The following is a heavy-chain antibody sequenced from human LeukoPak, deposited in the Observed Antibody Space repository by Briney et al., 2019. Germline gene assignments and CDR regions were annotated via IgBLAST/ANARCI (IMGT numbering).Heavy chain of an antibody. CDR2: ISSSSSYI. J-gene: IGHJ1*01. CDR1: GFTFSSYS. D-gene: IGHD2-8*01. Sequence: GGSMRLSCAASGFTFSSYSMNWVRQAPGKGLEWVSSISSSSSYIYYADSVKGRLTISRDNSKNTLYLQMNSLRAEDTAVYYCASPVGVGRYFQHWGQGTLVTVSS. V-gene: IGHV3-21*04. CDR3: ASPVGVGRYFQH.